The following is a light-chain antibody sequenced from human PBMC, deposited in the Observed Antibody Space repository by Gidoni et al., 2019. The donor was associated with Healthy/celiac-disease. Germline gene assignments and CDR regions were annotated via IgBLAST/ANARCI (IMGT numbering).Light chain of an antibody. CDR3: AAWDDSLSGWV. V-gene: IGLV1-47*01. CDR2: RNN. CDR1: RSNIGSNY. Sequence: QAVLTKTHSASGPTGPRVTISCSGSRSNIGSNYVYWYQQLPGTAPQLLIYRNNQRPSGVPDRFSGANSVTSASLAISGLRSEDEADYYCAAWDDSLSGWVFGGGTKLTVL. J-gene: IGLJ3*02.